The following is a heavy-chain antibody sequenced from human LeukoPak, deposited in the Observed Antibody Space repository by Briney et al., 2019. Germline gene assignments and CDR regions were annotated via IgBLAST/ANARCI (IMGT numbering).Heavy chain of an antibody. CDR2: ISWNSGSI. CDR1: GFTFDDYA. D-gene: IGHD2-2*01. J-gene: IGHJ6*03. V-gene: IGHV3-9*01. CDR3: AKGAVPAALDYYYYYYMDV. Sequence: GRSLRLSCAASGFTFDDYAMHWVRQAPGKGLEWVSGISWNSGSIGYADSVKGRFTISRDNAKNSPYLQMNSLRAEDTALYYCAKGAVPAALDYYYYYYMDVWGKGTTVTVSS.